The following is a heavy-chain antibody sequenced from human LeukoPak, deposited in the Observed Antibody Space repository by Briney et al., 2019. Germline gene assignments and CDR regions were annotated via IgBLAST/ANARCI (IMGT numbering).Heavy chain of an antibody. CDR1: GGSISSYY. CDR3: ARGVPSPLDAFDI. Sequence: SETLSLTCTVSGGSISSYYWNWMRQPPGKGLEWIGHLYNSGSTNYNPSLKIRLTISLDMSKNQLSLKLTSVTAADTAVYYCARGVPSPLDAFDIWGQGTTVTVSS. J-gene: IGHJ3*02. D-gene: IGHD3-10*01. V-gene: IGHV4-59*01. CDR2: LYNSGST.